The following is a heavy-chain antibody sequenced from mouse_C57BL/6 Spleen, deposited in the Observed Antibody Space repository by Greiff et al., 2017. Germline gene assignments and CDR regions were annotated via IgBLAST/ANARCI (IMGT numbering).Heavy chain of an antibody. CDR2: IHPNSGST. Sequence: VQLQQPGAELVKPGASVKLSCKASGYTFTSYWMHWVKQRPGQGLEWIGMIHPNSGSTNYNEKFKSKATLTVDKSSSTAYMQLSSLTSEDSAVYYCASETGTGVFDYWGQGTTLTVSS. D-gene: IGHD4-1*01. J-gene: IGHJ2*01. V-gene: IGHV1-64*01. CDR1: GYTFTSYW. CDR3: ASETGTGVFDY.